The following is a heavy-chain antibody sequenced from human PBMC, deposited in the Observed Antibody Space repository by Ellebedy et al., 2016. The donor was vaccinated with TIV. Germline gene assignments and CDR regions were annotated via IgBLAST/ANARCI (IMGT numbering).Heavy chain of an antibody. J-gene: IGHJ3*02. Sequence: GESLKISCAASGFTFSSYWMTWVRQAPGKGLEWVANIRQDGSRVNYVDSVKGRFTISRDNAKNSLHLQMNGLRAEDTAVYYCARDSGGGAFDIWGQGTLVTVSS. V-gene: IGHV3-7*01. CDR1: GFTFSSYW. CDR2: IRQDGSRV. CDR3: ARDSGGGAFDI. D-gene: IGHD3-10*01.